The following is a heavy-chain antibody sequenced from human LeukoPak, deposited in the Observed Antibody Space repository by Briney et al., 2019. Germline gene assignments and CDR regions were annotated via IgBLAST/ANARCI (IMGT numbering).Heavy chain of an antibody. CDR1: GFTFNSYA. Sequence: GGSLRLSCAASGFTFNSYAMSWVRQAPGKGLEWVSSISSSGDSTNYADSLKGRFTISRDNSKNTLSLQMNSLRAEDTAVYYCAKSRGGSGSFFDYWGQGTLVTVSS. V-gene: IGHV3-23*01. J-gene: IGHJ4*02. CDR2: ISSSGDST. D-gene: IGHD3-10*01. CDR3: AKSRGGSGSFFDY.